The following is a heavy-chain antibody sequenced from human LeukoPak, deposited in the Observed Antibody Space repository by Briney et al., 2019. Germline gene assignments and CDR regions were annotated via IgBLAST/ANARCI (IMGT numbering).Heavy chain of an antibody. J-gene: IGHJ4*02. CDR2: ISSSSSYI. V-gene: IGHV3-21*04. Sequence: GXSLRXXCAASGFTFSSYSMNWVRQAPGKGLEWVSSISSSSSYIYYADSVKGRFTISRDNSKNTLYIQMNSLRAEDTAVYYCXXXXXXXSXXXDYWGQXTXVTVSS. CDR3: XXXXXXXSXXXDY. CDR1: GFTFSSYS.